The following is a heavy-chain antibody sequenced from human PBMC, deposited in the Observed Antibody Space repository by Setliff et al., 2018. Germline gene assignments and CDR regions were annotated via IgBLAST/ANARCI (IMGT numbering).Heavy chain of an antibody. CDR2: IHYTGVA. CDR3: AREVDIPIQSDGFDI. J-gene: IGHJ3*02. D-gene: IGHD5-12*01. V-gene: IGHV4-30-4*01. CDR1: GDSITSNNYF. Sequence: SETLSRTCTVSGDSITSNNYFCSWIRQPPGKGMEWIGYIHYTGVAFYSPSLKSRAAIAMDTSKNQVTLRLASVTAADTAVYYCAREVDIPIQSDGFDIWGRGSMVTVSS.